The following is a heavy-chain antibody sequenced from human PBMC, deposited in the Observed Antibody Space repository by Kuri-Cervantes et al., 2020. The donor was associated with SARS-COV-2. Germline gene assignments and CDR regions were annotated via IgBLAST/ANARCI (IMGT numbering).Heavy chain of an antibody. Sequence: GESLKFSCAASGFTFSNYGMHWVRQAPGKGLEWVAVISYNGSNEYYADSVKGRFTISRDNSKNTLYLQVNSLRAEDTSVYYCAKDPGTMARGHYYYGMDVWGQGTTVTVSS. D-gene: IGHD3-10*01. CDR1: GFTFSNYG. V-gene: IGHV3-30*18. CDR3: AKDPGTMARGHYYYGMDV. CDR2: ISYNGSNE. J-gene: IGHJ6*01.